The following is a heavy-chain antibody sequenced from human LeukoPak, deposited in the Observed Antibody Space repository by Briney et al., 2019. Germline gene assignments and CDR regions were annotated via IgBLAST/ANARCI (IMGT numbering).Heavy chain of an antibody. J-gene: IGHJ2*01. V-gene: IGHV4-39*01. Sequence: PSETLSLTCTVSGGSISSSSYYWGWIRQPPGKGLEWIGSIYYSGSTYYNPSLKSRVTISVDTSKNQFSLKLSSVTAADTAVYYCARRPDPQDYGDYHFDLWGRGTLVTVSS. CDR2: IYYSGST. D-gene: IGHD4-17*01. CDR3: ARRPDPQDYGDYHFDL. CDR1: GGSISSSSYY.